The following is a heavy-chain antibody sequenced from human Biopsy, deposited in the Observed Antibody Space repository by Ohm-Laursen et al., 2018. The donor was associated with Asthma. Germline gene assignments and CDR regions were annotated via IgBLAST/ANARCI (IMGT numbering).Heavy chain of an antibody. CDR1: GSSIKTDDHY. CDR3: ARASLAASSNWFDP. D-gene: IGHD6-19*01. CDR2: IHYSGST. Sequence: SETLSLTCTVSGSSIKTDDHYWSWLRQPPGKGLEWIGFIHYSGSTSYNPSLKGGVTISVDTSKNQFSLKLSSVTAADTAVYYFARASLAASSNWFDPWGQGTLVTVSS. V-gene: IGHV4-30-4*01. J-gene: IGHJ5*02.